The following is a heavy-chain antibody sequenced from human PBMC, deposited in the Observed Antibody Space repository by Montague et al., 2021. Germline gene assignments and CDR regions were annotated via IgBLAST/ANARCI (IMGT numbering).Heavy chain of an antibody. Sequence: SETLSLTCTVSRSLITIDYYWGLIRQPPGKRLEWMGSVSHGGSTFYHPSLNSRVTISVDTSNNHFLLKLCSVTAADTAMYYCAGVSDRYYYMDFWGQGTTITVSS. CDR2: VSHGGST. V-gene: IGHV4-38-2*02. CDR1: RSLITIDYY. CDR3: AGVSDRYYYMDF. D-gene: IGHD2-21*02. J-gene: IGHJ6*03.